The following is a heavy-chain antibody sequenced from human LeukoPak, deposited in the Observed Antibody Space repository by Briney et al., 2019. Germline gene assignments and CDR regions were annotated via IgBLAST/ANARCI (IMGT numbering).Heavy chain of an antibody. CDR3: ASTYYYDSSGLNAFDI. Sequence: GGSLRLSCAASGFTFSSYAMSWGRQAPGKGLEWVSAISGSGGSTYYADSVKGRFTISRDNSKNTLYLQMNSLRAEDTAVYYCASTYYYDSSGLNAFDIWGQGTMVTVSS. J-gene: IGHJ3*02. D-gene: IGHD3-22*01. V-gene: IGHV3-23*01. CDR1: GFTFSSYA. CDR2: ISGSGGST.